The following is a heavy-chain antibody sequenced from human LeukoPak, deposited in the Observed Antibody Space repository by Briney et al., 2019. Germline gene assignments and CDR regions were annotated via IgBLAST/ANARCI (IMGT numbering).Heavy chain of an antibody. D-gene: IGHD3-10*01. Sequence: GSSVKVSCKVSVYTLTELSMHWVRQAPGKALEWMGGFDPEDGETIYAQKFQGRVTMTEDTSTDTAYMELSSLRSEDTAVYYCATGYYYGSGSYYNPPLGYWGQGTLVTVSS. J-gene: IGHJ4*02. CDR2: FDPEDGET. CDR3: ATGYYYGSGSYYNPPLGY. CDR1: VYTLTELS. V-gene: IGHV1-24*01.